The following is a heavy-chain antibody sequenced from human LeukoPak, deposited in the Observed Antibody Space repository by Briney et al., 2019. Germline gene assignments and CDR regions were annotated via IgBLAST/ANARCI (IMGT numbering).Heavy chain of an antibody. V-gene: IGHV3-23*01. J-gene: IGHJ4*02. CDR1: GFTFSSYA. D-gene: IGHD6-6*01. CDR3: AKDPRSIAALGEDY. CDR2: ISGSGGST. Sequence: PGGSLRLSCAASGFTFSSYAMSWVHQAPGKGLEWVSAISGSGGSTYYADSVKGRFTISRDNSKNTLYLQMNSLRAEDTAVYYCAKDPRSIAALGEDYWGQGTLVTVSS.